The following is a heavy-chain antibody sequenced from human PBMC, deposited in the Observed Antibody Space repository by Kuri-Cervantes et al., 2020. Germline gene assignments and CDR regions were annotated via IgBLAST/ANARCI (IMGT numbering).Heavy chain of an antibody. CDR1: GFTFSSYA. CDR2: ISYDGSNK. V-gene: IGHV3-30*01. J-gene: IGHJ6*01. D-gene: IGHD6-25*01. Sequence: GGSLRLSCAASGFTFSSYAMHWVRQAPGKGLEWVAVISYDGSNKYYADSVKGRFTISRDNRKNSLYLQMNSLRSEDTALYYCTKGSGGYVATMDVWGQGTTVTVSS. CDR3: TKGSGGYVATMDV.